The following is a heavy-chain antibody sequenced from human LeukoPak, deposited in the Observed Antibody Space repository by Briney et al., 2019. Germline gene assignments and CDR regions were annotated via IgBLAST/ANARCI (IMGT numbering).Heavy chain of an antibody. CDR1: GYAITSGGFS. CDR3: ARSRQASGLFNS. V-gene: IGHV4-30-2*06. CDR2: IYDRGPA. Sequence: SETLSLTCTVSGYAITSGGFSWNWIRQSPGKGLEWIGCIYDRGPAYYNPSLKSRFTISVDRPKNQFFLNVTSLTAADTAVYFCARSRQASGLFNSWGQGTLVTVSS. D-gene: IGHD3-10*01. J-gene: IGHJ5*01.